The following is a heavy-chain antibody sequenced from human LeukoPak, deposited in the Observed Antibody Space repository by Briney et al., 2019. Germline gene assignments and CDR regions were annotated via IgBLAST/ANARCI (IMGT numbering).Heavy chain of an antibody. CDR3: ARQYGAQGDNWFDP. V-gene: IGHV1-2*02. CDR1: GYTFTGYY. CDR2: INPNSGGT. J-gene: IGHJ5*02. D-gene: IGHD4-17*01. Sequence: ASVKVSCKASGYTFTGYYMHWVRQAPGQGLEWMGWINPNSGGTNYAQKFQGRVTMTRDTSISTAYMELSRLRSDDTAVCYCARQYGAQGDNWFDPWGQGTLVTVSS.